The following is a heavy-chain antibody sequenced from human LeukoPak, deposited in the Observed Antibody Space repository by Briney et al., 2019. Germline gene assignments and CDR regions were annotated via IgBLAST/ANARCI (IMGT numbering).Heavy chain of an antibody. Sequence: ASVKVSCKASGYTFTSYYMHWVRQAPGQGLEWMGIINPSGGSTSYAQRFQGRVTMTRDTSISTAYMELSRLISDDTAVYFCARGVGSSWFDPWGQGTLVTVSS. J-gene: IGHJ5*02. CDR2: INPSGGST. CDR1: GYTFTSYY. CDR3: ARGVGSSWFDP. V-gene: IGHV1-46*01. D-gene: IGHD1-26*01.